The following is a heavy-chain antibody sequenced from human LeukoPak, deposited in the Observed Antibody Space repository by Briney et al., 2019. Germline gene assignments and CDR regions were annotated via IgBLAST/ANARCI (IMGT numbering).Heavy chain of an antibody. V-gene: IGHV4-4*02. CDR1: GGSISSSNW. J-gene: IGHJ5*02. CDR2: IYHSGST. Sequence: SETLSLTCAVSGGSISSSNWWSWVRQPPGKGLEWIGEIYHSGSTNYNPSLKSRVTISVDTSKNQFSLKLSSVTAADTAVYYCARDSRSRYGDGVDPWGQGTLVTVSS. CDR3: ARDSRSRYGDGVDP. D-gene: IGHD4-17*01.